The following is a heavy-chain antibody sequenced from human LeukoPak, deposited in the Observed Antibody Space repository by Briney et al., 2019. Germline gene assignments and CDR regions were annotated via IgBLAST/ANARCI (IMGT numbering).Heavy chain of an antibody. CDR1: GYTFTSYY. V-gene: IGHV1-2*02. D-gene: IGHD1-26*01. CDR2: INPNSGGT. Sequence: ASVKVSCKASGYTFTSYYIHWVRQAPGQGLEWMGWINPNSGGTNYAQKFQGRVTMTRDTSISTAYMELSRLRSDDTAVYYCARDRDGVGATLFDYWGQGTLVTVSS. J-gene: IGHJ4*02. CDR3: ARDRDGVGATLFDY.